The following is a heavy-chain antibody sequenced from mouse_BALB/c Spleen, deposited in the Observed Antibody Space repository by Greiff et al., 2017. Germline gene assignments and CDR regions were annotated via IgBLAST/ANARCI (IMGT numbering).Heavy chain of an antibody. Sequence: EVKVEESGPGLVKPSQSLSLTCTVTGYSITSDYAWNWIRQFPGNKLEWMGYISYSGSTSYNPSLKSRISITRDTSKNQFFLQLNSVTTEDTATYYCARLGRGFDYWGQGTTLTVSS. V-gene: IGHV3-2*02. CDR3: ARLGRGFDY. J-gene: IGHJ2*01. CDR1: GYSITSDYA. CDR2: ISYSGST.